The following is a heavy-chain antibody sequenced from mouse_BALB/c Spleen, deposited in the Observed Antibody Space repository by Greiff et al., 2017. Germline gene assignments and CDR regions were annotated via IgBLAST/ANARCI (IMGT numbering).Heavy chain of an antibody. CDR3: ARREVRQGYFDY. CDR1: GFTFSSYG. V-gene: IGHV5-6*01. J-gene: IGHJ2*01. CDR2: ISSGGSYT. Sequence: EVQLVESGGDLVKPGGSLKLSCAASGFTFSSYGMSWVRQTPDKRLEWVATISSGGSYTYYPDSVKGRFTISRDNAKNTLYLQMSSLKSEDTAMYYCARREVRQGYFDYWGQGTTLTVSS. D-gene: IGHD2-14*01.